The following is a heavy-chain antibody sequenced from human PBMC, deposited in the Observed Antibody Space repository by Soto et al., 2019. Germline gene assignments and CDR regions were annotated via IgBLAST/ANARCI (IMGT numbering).Heavy chain of an antibody. CDR3: ARSSYYTRDAFDI. V-gene: IGHV1-8*01. CDR2: MNPNSGNT. J-gene: IGHJ3*02. CDR1: GYTFTSYD. Sequence: ASLKVSCKASGYTFTSYDINWVRQATGQGLEWMGWMNPNSGNTGYAQKFQGRVTMTRNTCISTAYMELSSLRSEDTAVYYCARSSYYTRDAFDIWGQGTMVTVSS. D-gene: IGHD1-26*01.